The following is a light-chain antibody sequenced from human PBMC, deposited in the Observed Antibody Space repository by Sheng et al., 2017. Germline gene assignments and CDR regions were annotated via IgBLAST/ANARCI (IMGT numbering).Light chain of an antibody. J-gene: IGKJ2*01. CDR3: LQHYGYPLT. CDR2: DVS. V-gene: IGKV1-17*03. Sequence: DIQMTQSPSAMSASVGDRVTITCRASQGISKYLAWFQQKPGKVPKRLIYDVSSLQSGVPSRFSGSGSGTEFTLTISSLQPEDFAIYYCLQHYGYPLTFGQGTKLESK. CDR1: QGISKY.